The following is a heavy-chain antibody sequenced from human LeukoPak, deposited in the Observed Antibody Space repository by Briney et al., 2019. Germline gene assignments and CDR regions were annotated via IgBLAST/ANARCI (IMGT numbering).Heavy chain of an antibody. CDR2: INPSGGST. CDR3: ARAPRQHILTGYRYFDY. D-gene: IGHD3-9*01. CDR1: GYTFTSYY. J-gene: IGHJ4*02. V-gene: IGHV1-46*01. Sequence: GGSVKVSCKASGYTFTSYYMHWVRQAPGQGLEWMGIINPSGGSTSYAQKFQGRVTMTRDMSTSTAYMELSSLRSEDTAVYYCARAPRQHILTGYRYFDYWGQGTLVTVSS.